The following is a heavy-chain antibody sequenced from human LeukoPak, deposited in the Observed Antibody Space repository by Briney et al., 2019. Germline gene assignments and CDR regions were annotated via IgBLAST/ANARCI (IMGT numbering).Heavy chain of an antibody. Sequence: SETLSLTCTVSGGSISSSSYYWGWIRQPPGKGLEWIGSIYYSGSTYYNPSLESRVTISVDTSKNQFSLKLSSVTAADTAVYYCASPKDYYYYGMDVWGQGTTVTVSS. CDR2: IYYSGST. CDR1: GGSISSSSYY. V-gene: IGHV4-39*01. CDR3: ASPKDYYYYGMDV. J-gene: IGHJ6*02.